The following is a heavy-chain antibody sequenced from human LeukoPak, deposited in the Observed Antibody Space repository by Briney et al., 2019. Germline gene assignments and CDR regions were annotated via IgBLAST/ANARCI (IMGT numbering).Heavy chain of an antibody. CDR1: GFTFSASW. CDR2: IKEDGSAK. Sequence: PGGSLRLSCAASGFTFSASWMSWVRQALGKGLEWVANIKEDGSAKYYVDSVTGRFTISRDNAKNSLFLQMNSLRAEDTAVYYCARDAEGGTYRYWGQGTLVTVSS. J-gene: IGHJ4*02. CDR3: ARDAEGGTYRY. D-gene: IGHD1-26*01. V-gene: IGHV3-7*04.